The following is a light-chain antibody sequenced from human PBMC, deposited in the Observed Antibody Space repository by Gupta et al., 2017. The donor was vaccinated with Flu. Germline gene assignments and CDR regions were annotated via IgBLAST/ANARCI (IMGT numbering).Light chain of an antibody. Sequence: EIVFTQSPGTLSFSPGERATLSCRASQSVSSSYLAWYQQTPGQAPRILIYGAYSRAPGITDRFSGSGTGTDFTLTSRRRENEDFDGYDNQHYCNCPFGRGTKVEIK. CDR2: GAY. CDR3: QHYCNCP. J-gene: IGKJ1*01. V-gene: IGKV3-20*01. CDR1: QSVSSSY.